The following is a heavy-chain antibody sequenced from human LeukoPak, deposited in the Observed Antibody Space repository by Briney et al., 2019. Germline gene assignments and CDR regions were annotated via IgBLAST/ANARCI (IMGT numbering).Heavy chain of an antibody. J-gene: IGHJ4*02. Sequence: SGGSLRLSCTASGFTLRTYDMHWVRQAPGKGLEWVAFIRNDGSDKYYADSVKGRFTISRDNSRNTLYLQMNNLSSEDTAVYFCAKADTGYYMYYFVHWGQGTLVTVSS. V-gene: IGHV3-30*02. D-gene: IGHD3-22*01. CDR3: AKADTGYYMYYFVH. CDR1: GFTLRTYD. CDR2: IRNDGSDK.